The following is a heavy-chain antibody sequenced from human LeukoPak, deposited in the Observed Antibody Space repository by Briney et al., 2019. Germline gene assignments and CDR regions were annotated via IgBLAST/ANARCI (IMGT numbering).Heavy chain of an antibody. CDR3: ARPGIAAAGTSPGDYYGMDV. CDR2: IIPIFGIA. V-gene: IGHV1-69*13. D-gene: IGHD6-13*01. CDR1: GGTFSSYA. J-gene: IGHJ6*04. Sequence: SVKVSCKASGGTFSSYAISWVRQAPGQGLEWMGGIIPIFGIANYAQKFQGRVTITADESTSTAYMELSSLRSEDTAVYYCARPGIAAAGTSPGDYYGMDVWGKGTTVTVSS.